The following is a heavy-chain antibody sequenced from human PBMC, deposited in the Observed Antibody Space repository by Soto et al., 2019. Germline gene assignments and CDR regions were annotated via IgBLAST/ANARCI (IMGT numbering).Heavy chain of an antibody. CDR1: GGSISSSSYY. V-gene: IGHV4-39*07. CDR2: IYYSGST. J-gene: IGHJ4*02. CDR3: ARGPLLDY. Sequence: SETLSLTCTVSGGSISSSSYYWGWIRQPPGKGLEWIGSIYYSGSTYYNPSLKSRVTISVDTSKNQFSLKLSSVTAADTAVYYRARGPLLDYWGQGTLVTVSS.